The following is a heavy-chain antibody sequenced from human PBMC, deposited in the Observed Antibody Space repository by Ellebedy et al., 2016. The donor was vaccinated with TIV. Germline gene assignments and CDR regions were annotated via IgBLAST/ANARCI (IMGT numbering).Heavy chain of an antibody. CDR2: ISAYTGDT. D-gene: IGHD3-10*01. CDR1: GYTLRSYG. Sequence: ASVKVSCKASGYTLRSYGISWVRQAPGHGLEWVGWISAYTGDTDYAQNFQGRVTMTTDTSASIAYMELRSLRSDDTAVYYCARDMVQGMVAKYVWFDYWGQGTQVTVSS. J-gene: IGHJ4*02. CDR3: ARDMVQGMVAKYVWFDY. V-gene: IGHV1-18*01.